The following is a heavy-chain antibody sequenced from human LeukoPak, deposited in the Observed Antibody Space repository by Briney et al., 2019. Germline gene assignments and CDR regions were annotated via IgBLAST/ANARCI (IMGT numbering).Heavy chain of an antibody. Sequence: GGSLRLSCEASGFTVSSNYMSWVRQAPGKGLEWVSVIYDDGRTYDSDSVKGRFTISRDNSKNTLYLQMNSLRAEDTAVYYCARVNAGDNWYFDLWGRGTLVTVSS. J-gene: IGHJ2*01. CDR2: IYDDGRT. CDR1: GFTVSSNY. CDR3: ARVNAGDNWYFDL. D-gene: IGHD3-10*01. V-gene: IGHV3-53*01.